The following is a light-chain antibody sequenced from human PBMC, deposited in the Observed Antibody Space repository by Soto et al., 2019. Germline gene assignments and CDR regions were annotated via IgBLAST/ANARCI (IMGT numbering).Light chain of an antibody. CDR3: SSYTSSSTYV. J-gene: IGLJ1*01. CDR1: SSDVGGYNY. V-gene: IGLV2-14*01. CDR2: EVS. Sequence: QSVLTQPASVSGSPGQWITISCTGTSSDVGGYNYVSWYQQHPGKAPKLMIYEVSNRPSGVSNRFSGSKSGNTASLTISGLQPEDEADYYCSSYTSSSTYVFGTGTKLTVL.